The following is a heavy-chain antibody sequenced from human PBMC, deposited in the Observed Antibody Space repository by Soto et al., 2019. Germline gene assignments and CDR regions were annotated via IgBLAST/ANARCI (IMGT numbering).Heavy chain of an antibody. D-gene: IGHD1-26*01. J-gene: IGHJ4*02. Sequence: SETLSLTCAVYGGSFSGYNWSWIRQPPGKGLEWIGEINHSGSTNYNPPLKSRVTISVDTSKNQFSLKLSSVTAADTAVYYCARRSYPATGFDYWGQGTLVTVSS. CDR1: GGSFSGYN. CDR3: ARRSYPATGFDY. CDR2: INHSGST. V-gene: IGHV4-34*01.